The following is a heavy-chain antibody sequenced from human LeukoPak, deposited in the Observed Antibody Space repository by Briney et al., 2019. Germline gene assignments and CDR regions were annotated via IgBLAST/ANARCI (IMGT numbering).Heavy chain of an antibody. V-gene: IGHV4-61*02. D-gene: IGHD1-26*01. Sequence: PSQTLSLTCTVSGGSITSGAYFWRWLRQPAGKGLQWIGRIYTGGRTDYSPSLESRVTISVDTSKNQFSLKLISVTAADTAVYYCTRDGKRGTNGDAFDIWGQGTKVTVSS. J-gene: IGHJ3*02. CDR1: GGSITSGAYF. CDR2: IYTGGRT. CDR3: TRDGKRGTNGDAFDI.